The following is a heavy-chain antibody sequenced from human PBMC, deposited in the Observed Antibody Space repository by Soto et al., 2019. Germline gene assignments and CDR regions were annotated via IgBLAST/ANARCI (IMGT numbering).Heavy chain of an antibody. CDR1: GYTFTSYG. CDR2: ISAYNDNT. CDR3: ARVGWSRRGSYYDFWSGYLLGPPEWFDP. J-gene: IGHJ5*02. Sequence: GASVKVSCKASGYTFTSYGISWVRQAPGQRLEWMGWISAYNDNTNYAQKLKGRVTMTTDTSTSTANMELRSLRSDDTAVYYCARVGWSRRGSYYDFWSGYLLGPPEWFDPWGQGTLVTVSS. V-gene: IGHV1-18*01. D-gene: IGHD3-3*01.